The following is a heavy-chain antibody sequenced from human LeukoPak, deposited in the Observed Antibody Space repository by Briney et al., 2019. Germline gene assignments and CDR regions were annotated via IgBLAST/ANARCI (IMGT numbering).Heavy chain of an antibody. D-gene: IGHD2-15*01. CDR1: GFTFSSYS. Sequence: GGSLRLSCAASGFTFSSYSMNWVRQAPGEGLEWVSSISSSSSYIYYADSVKGRFTISRDNAKNSLYLQMNSLRAEDTAVYYCARDGVVAAIVYYYYGMDVWGQGTTVTVSS. J-gene: IGHJ6*02. CDR3: ARDGVVAAIVYYYYGMDV. V-gene: IGHV3-21*01. CDR2: ISSSSSYI.